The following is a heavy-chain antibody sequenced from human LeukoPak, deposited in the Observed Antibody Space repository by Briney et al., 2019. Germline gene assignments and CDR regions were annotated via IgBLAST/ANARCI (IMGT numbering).Heavy chain of an antibody. CDR2: IYYSGST. CDR3: ARVRPWIQDGMDV. CDR1: GGSISSYY. V-gene: IGHV4-59*01. J-gene: IGHJ6*02. Sequence: SETMSLTCTVSGGSISSYYWSWIRQPPGKGLEWIGYIYYSGSTNYNPSLKSRVTISVDTSKNQFSLKLSSVTAADTAVYYCARVRPWIQDGMDVWGQGTTVTVSS. D-gene: IGHD5-18*01.